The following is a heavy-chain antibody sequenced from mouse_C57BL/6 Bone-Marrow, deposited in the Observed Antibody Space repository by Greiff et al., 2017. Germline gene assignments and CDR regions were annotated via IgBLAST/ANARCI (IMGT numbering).Heavy chain of an antibody. CDR2: IDPSDSYT. V-gene: IGHV1-69*01. Sequence: VQLQQPGAELVMPGASVKLSCKASGYTFTSYWMHWVKQRPGQGLEWIGEIDPSDSYTNYNQKFKGKSTLTVDKSSSTAYMQLSSLTSEDSAVYYCARTFITTVVAGGYYAMDYWGQGTSVTGSS. D-gene: IGHD1-1*01. J-gene: IGHJ4*01. CDR1: GYTFTSYW. CDR3: ARTFITTVVAGGYYAMDY.